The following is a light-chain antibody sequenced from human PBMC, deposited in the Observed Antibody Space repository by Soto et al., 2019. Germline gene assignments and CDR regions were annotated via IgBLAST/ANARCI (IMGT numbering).Light chain of an antibody. CDR1: QGINDY. CDR2: AAS. CDR3: QQSYNFPRT. Sequence: IQMTQSPSSLSASVGDRVTITCRTSQGINDYLNWYQMKPGEAPKLLIYAASALQSGIPSRFSGSASGTEFTLTITSLQPEDFATYYWQQSYNFPRTFGQGTKVDIK. J-gene: IGKJ1*01. V-gene: IGKV1-39*01.